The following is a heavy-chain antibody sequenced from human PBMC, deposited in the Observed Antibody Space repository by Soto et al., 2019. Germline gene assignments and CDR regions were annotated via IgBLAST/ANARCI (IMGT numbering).Heavy chain of an antibody. J-gene: IGHJ4*02. D-gene: IGHD3-10*01. Sequence: PSETLSLTCTVSGGSISNYYWSWIRQPPGRGLEWIGHIFYSGSTNYNPALKSRVTISVDTSKNQFSLKLSSVTAADTAVYYCARSVGSGFTGHWGQGTLVTVSS. CDR3: ARSVGSGFTGH. CDR1: GGSISNYY. V-gene: IGHV4-59*08. CDR2: IFYSGST.